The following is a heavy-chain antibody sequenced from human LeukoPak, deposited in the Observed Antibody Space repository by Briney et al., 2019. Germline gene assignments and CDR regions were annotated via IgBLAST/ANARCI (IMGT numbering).Heavy chain of an antibody. Sequence: GGSLRLSCAASGFTFSSYSMNWVRQAPGKGLEWVSSISSSSSYIYYADSVKGRFTISRDNAKNSLYLQMDSLRVEDTAIYYCAKDRDCGGNCNWGQGTLVTVSS. V-gene: IGHV3-21*01. D-gene: IGHD2-21*01. CDR1: GFTFSSYS. CDR3: AKDRDCGGNCN. CDR2: ISSSSSYI. J-gene: IGHJ4*02.